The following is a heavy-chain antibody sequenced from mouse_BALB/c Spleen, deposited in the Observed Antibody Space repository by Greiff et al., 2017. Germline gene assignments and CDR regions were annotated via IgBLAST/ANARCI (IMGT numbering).Heavy chain of an antibody. CDR2: INPYNGDT. CDR1: GYSFTGYY. Sequence: VQLQQSGPELVKPGASVKISCKASGYSFTGYYMNWVKQSHGKSLEWIGRINPYNGDTFYNQKFKGKATLTVDKSSSTAHMELLSLTSEDSAVYYGRRCDGYYGSAMDYWGQGTSVTVSS. CDR3: RRCDGYYGSAMDY. J-gene: IGHJ4*01. V-gene: IGHV1-37*01. D-gene: IGHD2-3*01.